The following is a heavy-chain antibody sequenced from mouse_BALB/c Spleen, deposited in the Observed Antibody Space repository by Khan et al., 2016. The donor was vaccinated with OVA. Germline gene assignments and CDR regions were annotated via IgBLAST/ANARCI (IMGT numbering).Heavy chain of an antibody. Sequence: EVQLQESGPGLVKPSQSLSLTCTVTGYSITSGYGWNWIRPFPGNKLEWMGYISYSGSTNYNPSLKSRISITRDTSKNQFFLQLNSGTTEDTATYYCARTARIKYWGQGTTLTVSS. CDR3: ARTARIKY. J-gene: IGHJ2*01. V-gene: IGHV3-2*02. D-gene: IGHD1-2*01. CDR1: GYSITSGYG. CDR2: ISYSGST.